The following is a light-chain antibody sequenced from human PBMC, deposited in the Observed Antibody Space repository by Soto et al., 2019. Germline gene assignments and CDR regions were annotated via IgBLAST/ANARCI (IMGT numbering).Light chain of an antibody. CDR1: SSDVGGYNY. V-gene: IGLV2-14*01. CDR3: FSHRGGDSHV. CDR2: GVT. Sequence: QSVLTQPASVSGSPGQSITISCTGTSSDVGGYNYVSWYQQYPGKAPKLMIYGVTNRPSGVSNRFSGSKTGNTASLIISGLQAVDEAYYYCFSHRGGDSHVFGTGTKVTVL. J-gene: IGLJ1*01.